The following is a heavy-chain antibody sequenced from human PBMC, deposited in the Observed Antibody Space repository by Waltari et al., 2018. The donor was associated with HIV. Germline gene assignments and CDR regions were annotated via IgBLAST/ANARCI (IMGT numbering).Heavy chain of an antibody. D-gene: IGHD6-13*01. CDR1: GFTFRSYG. CDR3: ARDLFPNSADYYGMDA. J-gene: IGHJ6*02. V-gene: IGHV3-21*02. Sequence: VQLVESGGGLVKPGGSLSLSCAASGFTFRSYGMNWVRQAPGKGLEWVSFISSGSTFIHYADSVKGRFTISRDNAKNSLYLQLNSLRAQDTATYYCARDLFPNSADYYGMDAWGQGTTVTVSS. CDR2: ISSGSTFI.